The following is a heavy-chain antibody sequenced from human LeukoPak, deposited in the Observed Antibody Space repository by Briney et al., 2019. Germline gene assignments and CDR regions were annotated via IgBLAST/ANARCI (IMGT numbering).Heavy chain of an antibody. CDR1: GFTFRSYW. V-gene: IGHV3-7*01. J-gene: IGHJ6*03. D-gene: IGHD5-12*01. CDR3: ARGGATGDVATITYYYYMDV. CDR2: IKQDGSEK. Sequence: GGSLRLSCAASGFTFRSYWMSWVRQAPGKGLEWVANIKQDGSEKYYVDSVKDRFTISRDNAKNSLYLQMNSLRAEDTAVYYCARGGATGDVATITYYYYMDVWGKGTTVTVSS.